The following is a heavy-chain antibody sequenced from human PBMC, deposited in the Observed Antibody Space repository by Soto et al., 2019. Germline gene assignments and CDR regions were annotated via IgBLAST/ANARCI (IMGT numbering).Heavy chain of an antibody. CDR3: ARLQVGAMRASDI. CDR1: GGSISSYY. Sequence: YETLSRTGPAAGGSISSYYWSWLRQPQGKGLEWIGYIYYSGSTNYNPSLKSRVTISVDTSKNQFSLKLSSVTAADTAVYYCARLQVGAMRASDIWGQGNMV. V-gene: IGHV4-59*01. J-gene: IGHJ3*02. D-gene: IGHD1-26*01. CDR2: IYYSGST.